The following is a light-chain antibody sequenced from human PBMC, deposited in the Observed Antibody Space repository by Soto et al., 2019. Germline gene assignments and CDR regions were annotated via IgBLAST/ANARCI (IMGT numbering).Light chain of an antibody. CDR3: QQSYSNTPIT. J-gene: IGKJ5*01. V-gene: IGKV1-6*01. CDR2: AAS. CDR1: QGIRND. Sequence: AKPISKTPFSLSASEKDRVTITCRASQGIRNDLGWYQQKPGKAPKLLIYAASSLQSGVPSRFSVSGSGTDFTLTISSLQPEDFATYYCQQSYSNTPITFGQGRLLEIK.